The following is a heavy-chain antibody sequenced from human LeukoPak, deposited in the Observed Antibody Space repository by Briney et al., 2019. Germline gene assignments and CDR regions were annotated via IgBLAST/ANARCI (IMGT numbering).Heavy chain of an antibody. J-gene: IGHJ4*02. CDR1: GGSISSSSYY. CDR2: IYYSGST. CDR3: ASNTGTVFDY. V-gene: IGHV4-39*07. Sequence: SETLSLTCTVSGGSISSSSYYWGWIRQPPGKGLEWIGSIYYSGSTYYNPSLKSRVTISVDMSKHQFSLNLTSVTAADTAVYYCASNTGTVFDYWGQGALVTVSS. D-gene: IGHD7-27*01.